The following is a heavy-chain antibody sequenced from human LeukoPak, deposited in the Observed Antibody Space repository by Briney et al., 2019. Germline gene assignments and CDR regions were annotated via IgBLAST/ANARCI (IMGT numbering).Heavy chain of an antibody. CDR2: ISGSGGST. CDR1: GFTFSSYA. D-gene: IGHD5-18*01. J-gene: IGHJ4*02. V-gene: IGHV3-23*01. CDR3: AKTISGYSYAYGPSFFDY. Sequence: PGGSLRLSCAASGFTFSSYAMSWVRQAPGKGLEWVSAISGSGGSTYYAGSVKGRFTISRDNSKNTVYLQMNSLRAEDTAVYYCAKTISGYSYAYGPSFFDYWGQGTLVTVSS.